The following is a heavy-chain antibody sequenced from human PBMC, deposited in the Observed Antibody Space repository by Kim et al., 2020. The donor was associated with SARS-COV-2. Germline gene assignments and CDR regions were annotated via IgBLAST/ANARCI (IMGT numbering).Heavy chain of an antibody. CDR3: AREVGVADLIDY. D-gene: IGHD2-15*01. V-gene: IGHV4-39*07. J-gene: IGHJ4*02. Sequence: YYTPSLKSRVTISVDTSKNQFSLKLSSVTAADTAVYYCAREVGVADLIDYWGQGTLVTVSS.